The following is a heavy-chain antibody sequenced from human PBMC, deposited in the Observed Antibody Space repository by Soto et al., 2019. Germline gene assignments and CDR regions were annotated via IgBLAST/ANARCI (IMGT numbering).Heavy chain of an antibody. CDR1: GFNFNSYS. D-gene: IGHD3-10*01. CDR3: ARGITMVRGGPYVDY. J-gene: IGHJ4*02. CDR2: FNRSSSYI. Sequence: EVQLVESGGGLVKPGGSLRLSCAASGFNFNSYSMNWVRQAQGKGLEWVSSFNRSSSYIYYAESVKGRFTISRDNAKNSLDLQMNSLRAEDTAVYYCARGITMVRGGPYVDYWGQGTLATVSS. V-gene: IGHV3-21*01.